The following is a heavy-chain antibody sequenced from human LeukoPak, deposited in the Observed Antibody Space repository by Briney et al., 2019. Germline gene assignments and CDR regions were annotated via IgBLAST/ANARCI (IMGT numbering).Heavy chain of an antibody. V-gene: IGHV3-64D*06. CDR3: VRGTGY. CDR2: ISSNGDNT. J-gene: IGHJ4*02. CDR1: GFTFSTYV. Sequence: PGGSLRLSCSVSGFTFSTYVMHWVRQAPGKGLEYVSAISSNGDNTYYADSVKGRFTISRGNSKNTLYLQMSSLRPDDTAVYFCVRGTGYWGQGTLVTVSS.